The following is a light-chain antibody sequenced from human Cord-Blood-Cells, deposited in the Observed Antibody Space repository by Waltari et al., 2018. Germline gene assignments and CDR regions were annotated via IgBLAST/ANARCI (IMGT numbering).Light chain of an antibody. Sequence: DIQMTQSPSTLSASVGDRVTITCRASQSISSWLAWYQQKPGKAPKLLIYDASSWESGVPSRCSGSGSGTEFTLTISSLQPDDLATYYGQQYNSYSYTFGQGTKLEIK. J-gene: IGKJ2*01. CDR3: QQYNSYSYT. V-gene: IGKV1-5*01. CDR1: QSISSW. CDR2: DAS.